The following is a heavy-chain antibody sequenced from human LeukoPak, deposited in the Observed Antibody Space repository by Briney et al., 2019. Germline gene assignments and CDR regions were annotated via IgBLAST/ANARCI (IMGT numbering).Heavy chain of an antibody. CDR3: AREGWLQSYFDY. J-gene: IGHJ4*02. V-gene: IGHV3-30-3*01. CDR2: ISYDGSNK. Sequence: PGRSLRLSCAASGFTFSSYAMHWVRQAPGKGLEWVAVISYDGSNKYYADSVKGRFTISRDNSKNTLYLQMNSLRAEDMAVYYCAREGWLQSYFDYWGQGTLVTVSS. CDR1: GFTFSSYA. D-gene: IGHD5-24*01.